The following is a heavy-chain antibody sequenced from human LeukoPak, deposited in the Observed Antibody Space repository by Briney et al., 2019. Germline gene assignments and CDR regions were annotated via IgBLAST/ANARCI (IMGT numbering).Heavy chain of an antibody. CDR3: ATSSSVTHTRDP. Sequence: ASVKVSCKASGYGFSDVYFNWVRQAPGQGLEWMGWINPHSGATYYAQRFQGRVSMDASIDTAYMELSRLTSDDTAVYYCATSSSVTHTRDPWGQGTLVTVSS. CDR2: INPHSGAT. V-gene: IGHV1-2*02. J-gene: IGHJ5*02. CDR1: GYGFSDVY. D-gene: IGHD5/OR15-5a*01.